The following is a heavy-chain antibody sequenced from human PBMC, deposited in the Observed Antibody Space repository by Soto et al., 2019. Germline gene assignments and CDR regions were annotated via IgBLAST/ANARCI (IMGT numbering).Heavy chain of an antibody. CDR3: AKATTTPLYFNH. CDR1: GFTFSSYG. V-gene: IGHV3-30*18. D-gene: IGHD1-1*01. CDR2: ISYDGSNK. J-gene: IGHJ4*02. Sequence: QVQVVESGGGVVQPGRSLRLSCAASGFTFSSYGMHWVRQAPGKGLEWVAVISYDGSNKYYADSVKGRFTISRDNSKNTLHLQMNSLRAEDTAVYYCAKATTTPLYFNHWGQGTLVTVSS.